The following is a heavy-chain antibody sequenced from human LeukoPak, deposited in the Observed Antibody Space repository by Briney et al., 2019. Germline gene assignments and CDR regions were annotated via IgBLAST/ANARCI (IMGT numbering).Heavy chain of an antibody. J-gene: IGHJ4*02. Sequence: SQTLSLTCDISGDSVSSDNVAWNWIRQSPSGGLEWPGRTYYRSQWLQQYGVSVKGRVTINPDTSKNQISLQLNSVTPDDTAIYYSARWIHATGGLDYWGQGTLVTVSS. CDR3: ARWIHATGGLDY. CDR2: TYYRSQWLQ. V-gene: IGHV6-1*01. D-gene: IGHD3-16*01. CDR1: GDSVSSDNVA.